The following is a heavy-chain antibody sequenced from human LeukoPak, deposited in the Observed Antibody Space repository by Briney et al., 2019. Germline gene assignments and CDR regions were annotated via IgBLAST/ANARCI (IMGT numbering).Heavy chain of an antibody. Sequence: SQTLSLTCTVSGGSIRSGSYYWSWIRQPAGKGLEWIGRIYSSGSTNYNPSLKSRVTMSVDTSKNQFSLKLSSVAAADTAVYYCARVGLGGISFFDPWGQGTLVTVSS. CDR3: ARVGLGGISFFDP. CDR1: GGSIRSGSYY. CDR2: IYSSGST. V-gene: IGHV4-61*02. D-gene: IGHD4-23*01. J-gene: IGHJ5*02.